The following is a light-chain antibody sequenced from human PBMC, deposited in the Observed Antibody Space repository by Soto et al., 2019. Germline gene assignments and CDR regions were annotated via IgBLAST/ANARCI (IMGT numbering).Light chain of an antibody. J-gene: IGLJ1*01. V-gene: IGLV2-14*01. Sequence: QSALTQPASVSGSPGQSITISCTGTSSDVGGYNYVSWYQQHPGKAPKLMIYDVSNRPSGVSNRFSGSKSGTTASLTISGLQAEDAADYYCNSYTNSSTYVFGTENKVTVL. CDR3: NSYTNSSTYV. CDR2: DVS. CDR1: SSDVGGYNY.